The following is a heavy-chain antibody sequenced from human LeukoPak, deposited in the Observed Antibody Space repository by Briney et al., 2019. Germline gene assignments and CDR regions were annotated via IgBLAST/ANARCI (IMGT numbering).Heavy chain of an antibody. D-gene: IGHD6-19*01. CDR3: AKIQGWFNAAFHI. V-gene: IGHV3-30*02. J-gene: IGHJ3*02. CDR1: GFTFSSYG. CDR2: IRYDGSNK. Sequence: GGSLRLSCAASGFTFSSYGMHWVRQAPGKGLEWVTFIRYDGSNKYYADSVKGRFTISRDISKNTLFLQMNSLRAEDTAVYYCAKIQGWFNAAFHIGGQGTMVTVSS.